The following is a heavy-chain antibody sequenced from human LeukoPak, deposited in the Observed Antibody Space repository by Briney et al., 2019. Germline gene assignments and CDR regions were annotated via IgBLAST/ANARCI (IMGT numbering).Heavy chain of an antibody. V-gene: IGHV3-30*03. J-gene: IGHJ4*02. CDR3: ARPQGSGSYYFDY. D-gene: IGHD3-10*01. CDR2: ISHDGSFE. CDR1: GFTFSSYG. Sequence: GGSLRLSCAASGFTFSSYGMHRVRQAPGKGLEWVGTISHDGSFEFYADSVKGRFTISRDSSKSTLYLQMNSLRAEDTAVYYCARPQGSGSYYFDYWGQGTLVTVSS.